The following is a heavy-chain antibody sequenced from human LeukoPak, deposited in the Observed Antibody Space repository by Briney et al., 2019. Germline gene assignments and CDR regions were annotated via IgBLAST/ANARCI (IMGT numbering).Heavy chain of an antibody. CDR2: FDPEDGET. D-gene: IGHD1-26*01. Sequence: ASVKVSCKVSGYTLTELSMHWVRQAPGKGLEWMGGFDPEDGETIYAQKFQGRVTMTEDTSTDTAYMELSSLRSEDTAVYYCARAWWENGASGAFDIWGQGTMVTVSS. J-gene: IGHJ3*02. V-gene: IGHV1-24*01. CDR1: GYTLTELS. CDR3: ARAWWENGASGAFDI.